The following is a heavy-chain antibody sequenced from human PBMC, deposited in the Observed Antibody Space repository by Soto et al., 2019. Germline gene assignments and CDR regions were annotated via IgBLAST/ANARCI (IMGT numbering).Heavy chain of an antibody. CDR3: ARIVATTNYYYGMDV. D-gene: IGHD5-12*01. V-gene: IGHV2-5*02. J-gene: IGHJ6*02. Sequence: SGPTLVNPTQTLTLTCTFSAFSLSTGGVGVGWIRQPPGKALEWLALIYWDDDKRYSTSLKTRLTISKDTSKNQVVLTMTNMDPVDTATYYCARIVATTNYYYGMDVWGQGTTVTVSS. CDR1: AFSLSTGGVG. CDR2: IYWDDDK.